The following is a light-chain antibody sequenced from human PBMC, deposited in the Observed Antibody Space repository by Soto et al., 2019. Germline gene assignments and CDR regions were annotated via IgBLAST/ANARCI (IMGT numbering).Light chain of an antibody. Sequence: DIPMTQSPSTLSGSVGDRVTITCRASQTISSWLAWYQQKPGKAPKLLIYKASTLKSGVPSRFTGSGSGTEFTLTISSLQPDDFATYHCQHNNSYSEAFGQGTKVELK. CDR1: QTISSW. V-gene: IGKV1-5*03. J-gene: IGKJ1*01. CDR2: KAS. CDR3: QHNNSYSEA.